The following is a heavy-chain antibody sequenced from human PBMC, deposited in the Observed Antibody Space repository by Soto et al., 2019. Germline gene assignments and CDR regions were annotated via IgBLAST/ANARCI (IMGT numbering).Heavy chain of an antibody. CDR3: ARLSRGVIPDY. D-gene: IGHD3-10*01. V-gene: IGHV4-61*07. CDR2: IYYSGST. Sequence: RQPPGKGLEWIGYIYYSGSTNYNPSLKSRVTISVDTSKNQFSLKLSSVTAADTAVYYCARLSRGVIPDYWGQGTLVTVSS. J-gene: IGHJ4*02.